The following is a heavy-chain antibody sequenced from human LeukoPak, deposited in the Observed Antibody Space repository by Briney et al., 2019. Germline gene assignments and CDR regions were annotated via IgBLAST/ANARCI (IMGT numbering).Heavy chain of an antibody. D-gene: IGHD3-22*01. V-gene: IGHV3-43*01. CDR2: ISWDGGST. CDR3: AKAGHSQYSYDSSGPLGY. J-gene: IGHJ4*02. CDR1: GFTFDDYT. Sequence: PGGSLRLSCAASGFTFDDYTMHWVRQAPGKGLEWVSLISWDGGSTYYADSVKGRFTISRDNSKNSLYLQMNSLRTEDTALYYWAKAGHSQYSYDSSGPLGYWGQGTLVTVSS.